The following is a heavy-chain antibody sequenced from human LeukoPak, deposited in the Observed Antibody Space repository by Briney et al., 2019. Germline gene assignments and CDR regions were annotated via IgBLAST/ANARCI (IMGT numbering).Heavy chain of an antibody. CDR3: ARRGSYEYYFDY. J-gene: IGHJ4*02. CDR1: GGSISSYY. D-gene: IGHD1-26*01. CDR2: IYYSGST. V-gene: IGHV4-59*01. Sequence: SETLSLTCTVSGGSISSYYWSWIRQPPGKGLEWIGYIYYSGSTNYNPSLKSRVTISVDTSKNQFSLKLSSVTAADTAVYYCARRGSYEYYFDYWGQGTPVTVSS.